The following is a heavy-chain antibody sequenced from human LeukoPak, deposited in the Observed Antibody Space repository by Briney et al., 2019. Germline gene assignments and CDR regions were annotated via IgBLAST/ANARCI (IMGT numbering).Heavy chain of an antibody. Sequence: SVKVSCKASGYTFTSYAISWVRQAPGQGLEWMGGIIPIFGTANYAQKFQGRVTITADESTSTAYMELSSLRSEDTAVYYCARGNYYGSGSYHPKYNWFDPWGQGILVTVSS. V-gene: IGHV1-69*13. J-gene: IGHJ5*02. D-gene: IGHD3-10*01. CDR1: GYTFTSYA. CDR2: IIPIFGTA. CDR3: ARGNYYGSGSYHPKYNWFDP.